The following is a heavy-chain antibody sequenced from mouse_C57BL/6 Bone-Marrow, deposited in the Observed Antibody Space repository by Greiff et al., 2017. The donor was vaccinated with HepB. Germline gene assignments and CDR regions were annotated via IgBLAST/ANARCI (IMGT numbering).Heavy chain of an antibody. D-gene: IGHD1-1*02. J-gene: IGHJ3*01. Sequence: EVKLMESGGGLVQSGRSLRLSCATSGFTFSDFYMEWVRQAPGKGLEWIAASRNKANDYTTEYSASVKGRFIVSRDTSQSILYLQMNALRAEDTAIYYCARGLYGGFAYWGQGTLVTVSA. CDR1: GFTFSDFY. V-gene: IGHV7-1*01. CDR3: ARGLYGGFAY. CDR2: SRNKANDYTT.